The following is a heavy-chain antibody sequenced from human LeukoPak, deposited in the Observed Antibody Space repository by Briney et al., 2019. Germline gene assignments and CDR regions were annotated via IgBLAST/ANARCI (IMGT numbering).Heavy chain of an antibody. CDR2: INWNGGST. V-gene: IGHV3-20*04. CDR1: GFTFDDYG. Sequence: PGGSLRLSCAASGFTFDDYGMSWVRQAPGKGLEWVSGINWNGGSTGYADSVKGRFTISRDNAKNSLYLQMKSRRAEDTALYYCAEDPYGSGTPEDYWGQGTLVTVSS. J-gene: IGHJ4*02. D-gene: IGHD3-10*01. CDR3: AEDPYGSGTPEDY.